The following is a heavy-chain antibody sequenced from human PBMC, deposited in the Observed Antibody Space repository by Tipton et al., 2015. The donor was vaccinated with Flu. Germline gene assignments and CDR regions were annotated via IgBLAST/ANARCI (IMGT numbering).Heavy chain of an antibody. D-gene: IGHD3-10*01. J-gene: IGHJ5*02. CDR3: ARHSSSARGWFDP. V-gene: IGHV4-59*08. CDR1: GGSISGYY. CDR2: IYYSGST. Sequence: TLSLTCTVSGGSISGYYWTWIRQPPGKGLEWIGYIYYSGSTNYNPSLKSRVTISVDTSKNQFSLKLSSVTAADTAVYYCARHSSSARGWFDPWGQGTLVTVSS.